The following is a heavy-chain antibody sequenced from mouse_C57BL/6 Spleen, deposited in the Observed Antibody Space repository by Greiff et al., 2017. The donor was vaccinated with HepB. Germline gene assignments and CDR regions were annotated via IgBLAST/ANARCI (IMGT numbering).Heavy chain of an antibody. CDR1: GFTFSDYG. V-gene: IGHV5-17*01. Sequence: EVMLVESGGGLVKPGGSLKLSCAASGFTFSDYGMHWVRQAPEKGLEWVAYISSGSSTIYYADTVKGRFTISRDNAKNTLFLQMTSLRSEDTAMYYCARDDYDDGFAYWGQGTLVTVSA. CDR3: ARDDYDDGFAY. J-gene: IGHJ3*01. D-gene: IGHD2-4*01. CDR2: ISSGSSTI.